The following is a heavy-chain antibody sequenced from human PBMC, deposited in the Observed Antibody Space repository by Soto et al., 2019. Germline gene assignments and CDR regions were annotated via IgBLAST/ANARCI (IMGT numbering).Heavy chain of an antibody. CDR1: GGSISSGGYS. V-gene: IGHV4-31*03. CDR3: ARGQAARLNYYGMDV. Sequence: PSETLSLTCTVSGGSISSGGYSWSWIRQHPGKGLGWIGYIYYSGSTYYNPSLKSRVTISVDTSKNQFSLKLSSVTAADTAVYYCARGQAARLNYYGMDVWGQGTTVTV. D-gene: IGHD6-6*01. J-gene: IGHJ6*02. CDR2: IYYSGST.